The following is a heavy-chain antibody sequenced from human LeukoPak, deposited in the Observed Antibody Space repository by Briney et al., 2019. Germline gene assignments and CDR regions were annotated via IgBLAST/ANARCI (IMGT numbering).Heavy chain of an antibody. J-gene: IGHJ4*02. V-gene: IGHV4-34*01. CDR1: GGSFSGYY. Sequence: SETLSLTCAVYGGSFSGYYWSWIRQPPGKGLEWIGEINHSGSTNYNPSLKSRVTISVDTSKNQFSLKLSSVTAADTAVYYCASDSGYDEIDYWGEGTLVTVSS. D-gene: IGHD5-12*01. CDR2: INHSGST. CDR3: ASDSGYDEIDY.